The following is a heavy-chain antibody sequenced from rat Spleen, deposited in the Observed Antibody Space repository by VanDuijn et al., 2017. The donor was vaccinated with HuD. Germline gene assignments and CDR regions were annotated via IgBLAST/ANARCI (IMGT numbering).Heavy chain of an antibody. J-gene: IGHJ4*01. CDR2: ITTGGDNT. CDR3: TRGYVMDA. Sequence: EVQLVESGGGLVQPGRSLKLSCEASRFTFRDYGMAWVRQTPTKGLEWVASITTGGDNTYYRDSVKGRFTISRDNAKNTQYLQMDSLRSEDTATYYCTRGYVMDAWGQGASVTVSS. V-gene: IGHV5S13*01. CDR1: RFTFRDYG.